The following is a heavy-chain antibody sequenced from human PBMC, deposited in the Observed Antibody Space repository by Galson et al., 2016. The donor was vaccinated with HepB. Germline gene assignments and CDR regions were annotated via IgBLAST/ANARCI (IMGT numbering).Heavy chain of an antibody. CDR3: ARDWDIVVVVAASHYGMDV. CDR2: IPYDGSNK. D-gene: IGHD2-15*01. V-gene: IGHV3-30-3*01. CDR1: GFTFSSYA. J-gene: IGHJ6*02. Sequence: SLRLSCAASGFTFSSYAMHWVRQAPGKGLEWVAVIPYDGSNKYYADSVKGRFTISRDNSKNTLYLQMNSLRAEDTAVYYCARDWDIVVVVAASHYGMDVWGQGTTVTVSS.